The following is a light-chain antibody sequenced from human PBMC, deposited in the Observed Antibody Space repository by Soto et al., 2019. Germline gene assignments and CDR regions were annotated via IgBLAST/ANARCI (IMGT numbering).Light chain of an antibody. J-gene: IGLJ1*01. Sequence: QSALTQPASVSGSPGQSITISCTGNSSDVGGYNYVSWYQQHPGKAPRLIIYEVSTRPSGVSNRFSGSKSGNTASLTISGLQAEDEADYYCSSYTSSSPYVFGTGTKVTVL. V-gene: IGLV2-14*01. CDR3: SSYTSSSPYV. CDR1: SSDVGGYNY. CDR2: EVS.